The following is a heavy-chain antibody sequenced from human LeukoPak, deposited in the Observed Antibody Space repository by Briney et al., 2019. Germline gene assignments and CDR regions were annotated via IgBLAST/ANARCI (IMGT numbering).Heavy chain of an antibody. CDR1: GGSISSRNYY. J-gene: IGHJ5*02. CDR2: IYYSGST. Sequence: SETLSLTCTVSGGSISSRNYYWGWIRQPPGKGLEWIGSIYYSGSTYYNPSLKSRVTISVDTSKNQFSLKLSSVTAADTAVYYCAEGAGGFSYYNWFDPWGQGTLVTVSS. V-gene: IGHV4-39*07. CDR3: AEGAGGFSYYNWFDP. D-gene: IGHD5-18*01.